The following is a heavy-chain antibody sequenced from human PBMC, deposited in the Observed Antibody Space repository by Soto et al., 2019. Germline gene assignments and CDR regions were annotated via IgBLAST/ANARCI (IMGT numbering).Heavy chain of an antibody. J-gene: IGHJ4*02. V-gene: IGHV3-23*01. CDR1: GFTFSSYV. Sequence: EVPLLESGGGLVQPGGSLRLSCAASGFTFSSYVMSWVRQAPGKGLEWVSGIGAGGDSTYYADSVKGRFTISRDNSKNTRYVKMNSLRAEDTAVYYCAKVKSSGWYDFDYWGQGTLLTVSS. CDR3: AKVKSSGWYDFDY. D-gene: IGHD6-19*01. CDR2: IGAGGDST.